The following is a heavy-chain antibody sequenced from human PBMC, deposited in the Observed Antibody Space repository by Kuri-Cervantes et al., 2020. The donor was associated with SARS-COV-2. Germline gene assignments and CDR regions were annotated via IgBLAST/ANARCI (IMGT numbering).Heavy chain of an antibody. CDR1: GGSISSYY. D-gene: IGHD6-13*01. CDR3: ASPPMEQVVEGGLEYFQH. Sequence: SETLSLTCTVSGGSISSYYWSWIRRPPGKGLEWIGYIYYSGSTNYNPSLKSRVTISVDTSKNQFSLKLSSVTAADTAVYYCASPPMEQVVEGGLEYFQHWGQGTLVTVSS. V-gene: IGHV4-59*12. J-gene: IGHJ1*01. CDR2: IYYSGST.